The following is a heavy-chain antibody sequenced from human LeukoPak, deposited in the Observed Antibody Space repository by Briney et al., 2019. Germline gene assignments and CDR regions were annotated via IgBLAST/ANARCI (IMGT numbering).Heavy chain of an antibody. CDR3: ARRGIPQKLAVAGTQLDY. J-gene: IGHJ4*02. CDR1: GYTFTRHY. D-gene: IGHD6-19*01. CDR2: INPSGGST. Sequence: ASVKVSCKASGYTFTRHYMHWVRQAPGQGLEWMGVINPSGGSTGYAQKFQGRVTMTRDTSTSTVYMELSSLRSEDTAVYYCARRGIPQKLAVAGTQLDYWAQGTLVTVSS. V-gene: IGHV1-46*01.